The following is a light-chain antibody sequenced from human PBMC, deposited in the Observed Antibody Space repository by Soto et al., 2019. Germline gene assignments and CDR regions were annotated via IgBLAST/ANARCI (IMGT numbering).Light chain of an antibody. V-gene: IGLV2-14*01. J-gene: IGLJ1*01. CDR3: SSYTSSSNLV. CDR2: DVS. Sequence: QSVLTQPASVSGSPGQSITLSCTGTSSDVGGYNYVSWYQQHPGKAPQLMIYDVSNRPSGVSNRFSGSKSGNTAALTISGLQAEDVADYYCSSYTSSSNLVFGTGTKVTVL. CDR1: SSDVGGYNY.